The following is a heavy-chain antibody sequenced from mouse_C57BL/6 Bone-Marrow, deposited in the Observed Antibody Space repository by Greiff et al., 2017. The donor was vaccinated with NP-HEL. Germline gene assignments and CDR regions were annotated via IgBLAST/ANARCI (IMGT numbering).Heavy chain of an antibody. CDR2: IDPSDSYT. CDR3: ARDSSGPFAY. V-gene: IGHV1-69*01. CDR1: GYTFTSYW. J-gene: IGHJ3*01. D-gene: IGHD3-2*02. Sequence: QVQLQQSGAELVMPGASVKLSCKASGYTFTSYWMHWVKQRPGQGLEWIGEIDPSDSYTNYNQKFKGKSTLTVDKSSSTAYMQLSSLTSEDSAVYYCARDSSGPFAYWGQGTLVTVSA.